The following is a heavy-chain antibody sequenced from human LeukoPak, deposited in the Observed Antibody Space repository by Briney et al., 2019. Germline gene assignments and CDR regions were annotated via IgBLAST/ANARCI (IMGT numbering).Heavy chain of an antibody. CDR3: ARLYDSSGYYYFDY. CDR1: GGSISSYY. V-gene: IGHV4-59*08. J-gene: IGHJ4*02. D-gene: IGHD3-22*01. Sequence: SETLSLTCTVSGGSISSYYWSWIRQPPGKGLEWIGYIYYSGSTNYNPSLKSRVTISVDTSKNQFSLKLSSVTAVDTAVYYCARLYDSSGYYYFDYWGQGTLVTVSS. CDR2: IYYSGST.